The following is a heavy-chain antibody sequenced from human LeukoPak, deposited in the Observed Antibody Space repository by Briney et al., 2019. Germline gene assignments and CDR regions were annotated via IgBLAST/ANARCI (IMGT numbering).Heavy chain of an antibody. CDR1: GFTFSSYA. D-gene: IGHD5-18*01. Sequence: GGSLRLSCAASGFTFSSYAMHWVRQAPGKGLEWVAVISYDGSNKYYADSVKGRFTISRDNSKNTLYLQMNSLRAEDTAVYYCARTAEDTAMVPNYYFDYWGQGTLVTVSS. J-gene: IGHJ4*02. V-gene: IGHV3-30*04. CDR3: ARTAEDTAMVPNYYFDY. CDR2: ISYDGSNK.